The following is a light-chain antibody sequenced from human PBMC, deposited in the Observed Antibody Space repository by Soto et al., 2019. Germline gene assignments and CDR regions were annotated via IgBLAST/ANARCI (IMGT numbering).Light chain of an antibody. J-gene: IGKJ2*01. Sequence: DIRMTQSPSTLSASVGVRVTITCRASQSISSWLAWYQQKPGKAPKLLIYDASSLESGVPSRFSDSGSGTEFTLTISSLQPDDFATYYCQQYNSYSYTFGQGTKVDIK. CDR1: QSISSW. V-gene: IGKV1-5*01. CDR3: QQYNSYSYT. CDR2: DAS.